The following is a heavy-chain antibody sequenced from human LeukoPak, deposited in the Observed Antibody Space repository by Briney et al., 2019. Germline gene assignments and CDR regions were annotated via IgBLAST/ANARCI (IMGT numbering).Heavy chain of an antibody. D-gene: IGHD3-22*01. Sequence: PGGSLRLSCAASGFTFSSYGMHWVRQAPGKGLEWVAFIRYDGSNKYYADSVKGRFTISRDNSKNTLYLQMNSLRAEDTAVYYCAKDWFDSSGWPDVWGQGTLVTVSS. CDR1: GFTFSSYG. CDR2: IRYDGSNK. J-gene: IGHJ4*02. CDR3: AKDWFDSSGWPDV. V-gene: IGHV3-30*02.